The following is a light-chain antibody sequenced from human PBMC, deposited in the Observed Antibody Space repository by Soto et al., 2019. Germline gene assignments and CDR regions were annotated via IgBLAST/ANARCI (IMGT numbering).Light chain of an antibody. Sequence: QSALTQPASMSGCPGQSITISCTGTSSDVGSYNLVSWYQQHPGKAPKLMIYEGSKRPSGVSNRFSGSKSGNTASLTISGLQAEDEADYYCCSYAGSSTFFGTGTKVTVL. J-gene: IGLJ1*01. CDR2: EGS. V-gene: IGLV2-23*03. CDR3: CSYAGSSTF. CDR1: SSDVGSYNL.